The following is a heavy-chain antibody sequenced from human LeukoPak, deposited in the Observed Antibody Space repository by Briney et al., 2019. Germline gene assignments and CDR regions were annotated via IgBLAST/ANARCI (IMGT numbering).Heavy chain of an antibody. CDR1: GITLSNYG. CDR3: AKRGVVIRVILVGFHEEAYYFDS. CDR2: ISGSGGGT. D-gene: IGHD3-22*01. J-gene: IGHJ4*02. Sequence: GGSLRLSCAVSGITLSNYGMSWVRQAPGKGLEWVAGISGSGGGTNYADSVKGRFTISRDNPTNTLYLQMNSLRAEDTAVYFCAKRGVVIRVILVGFHEEAYYFDSWGQGALVTVSS. V-gene: IGHV3-23*01.